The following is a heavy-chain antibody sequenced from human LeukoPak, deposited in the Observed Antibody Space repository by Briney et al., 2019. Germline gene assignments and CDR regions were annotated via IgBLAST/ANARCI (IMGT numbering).Heavy chain of an antibody. D-gene: IGHD3-22*01. CDR3: AGAPSEIGGYYPEYFRH. CDR1: GFTFSTYW. V-gene: IGHV3-74*01. J-gene: IGHJ1*01. Sequence: TGGSLRLSCAASGFTFSTYWMHWVRQAPGKGLVWVSRIKSDGGTNYADSVKGRFTISRDNAKKTVSLQMSSLRPEDTGVYYCAGAPSEIGGYYPEYFRHWGQGTLVTVSS. CDR2: IKSDGGT.